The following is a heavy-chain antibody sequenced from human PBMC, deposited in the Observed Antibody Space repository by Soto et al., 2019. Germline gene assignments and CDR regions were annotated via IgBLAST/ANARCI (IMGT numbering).Heavy chain of an antibody. Sequence: GGSLRLSCAASGFTFSSYGMHWVRQAPGKGLEWVALISYDGSNKYYVDSVKGRFTISRDNSKNTLFLQMNSLRAGDTAVYYCAKDRLRGGFLTTATTNGMDVWGQGTTVTV. CDR3: AKDRLRGGFLTTATTNGMDV. CDR1: GFTFSSYG. J-gene: IGHJ6*02. CDR2: ISYDGSNK. V-gene: IGHV3-30*18. D-gene: IGHD1-26*01.